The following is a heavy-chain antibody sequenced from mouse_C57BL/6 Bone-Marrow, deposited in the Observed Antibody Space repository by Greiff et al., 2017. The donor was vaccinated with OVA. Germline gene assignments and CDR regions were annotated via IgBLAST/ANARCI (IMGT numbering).Heavy chain of an antibody. CDR3: ARSYPGAY. V-gene: IGHV1-50*01. CDR2: IDPSDSYT. D-gene: IGHD2-12*01. Sequence: VQLQQPGAELVKPGASVKLSCKASGYTFTSYWMQWVKQRPGQGLEWIGEIDPSDSYTNYNQKFKGKATLTVDTSSSTAYKQLSSLTSEDSAVYYCARSYPGAYWGQGTLVTVSA. J-gene: IGHJ3*01. CDR1: GYTFTSYW.